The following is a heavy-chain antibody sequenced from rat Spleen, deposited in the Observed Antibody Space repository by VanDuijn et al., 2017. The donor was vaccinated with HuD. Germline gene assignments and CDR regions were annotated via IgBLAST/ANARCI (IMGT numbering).Heavy chain of an antibody. CDR3: TRHDYSGVITNWFAY. Sequence: EVQLVESGGGLVQPGRSLKLSCAASGFTFSDYAMAWVRQAPKKGLEWVATISYDGISTYYRDSVRGRFSISSDNAKTTLYLQMDSLRSEDAATYYCTRHDYSGVITNWFAYWGQGTLVTVSS. D-gene: IGHD4-4*01. CDR1: GFTFSDYA. J-gene: IGHJ3*01. V-gene: IGHV5-17*01. CDR2: ISYDGIST.